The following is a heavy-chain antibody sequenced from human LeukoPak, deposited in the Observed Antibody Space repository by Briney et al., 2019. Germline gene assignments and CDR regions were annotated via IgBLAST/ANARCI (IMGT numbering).Heavy chain of an antibody. V-gene: IGHV1-69*04. J-gene: IGHJ4*02. CDR2: IIPIFGIA. D-gene: IGHD3-22*01. Sequence: SVKVSCKASGGTFSSYAISWVRQAPGQGLEWMGRIIPIFGIANYAQKFQGRVTIAADKSTSTAYMELSSLRSEDTAVYYCARDRRYYDSSGYRYYFDYWGQGTLVTVSS. CDR3: ARDRRYYDSSGYRYYFDY. CDR1: GGTFSSYA.